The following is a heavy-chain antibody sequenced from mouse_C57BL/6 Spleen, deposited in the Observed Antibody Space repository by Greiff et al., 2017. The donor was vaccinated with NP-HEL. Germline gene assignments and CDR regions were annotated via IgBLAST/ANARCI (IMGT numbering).Heavy chain of an antibody. CDR3: ARPLITTVVAHWYFDV. D-gene: IGHD1-1*01. J-gene: IGHJ1*03. Sequence: VQLQQPGAELVRPGTSVKLSCKASGYTFTSYWMHWVKQRPGQGLEWIGVIDPSDSYTNYNQKFKGKATLTVDTSSSTAYMQLSSLTSEDSAVYYCARPLITTVVAHWYFDVWGTGTTVTVSS. V-gene: IGHV1-59*01. CDR1: GYTFTSYW. CDR2: IDPSDSYT.